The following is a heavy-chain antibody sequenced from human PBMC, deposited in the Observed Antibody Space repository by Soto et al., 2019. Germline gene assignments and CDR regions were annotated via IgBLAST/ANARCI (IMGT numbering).Heavy chain of an antibody. Sequence: GGSLRLSCAASGFTFSSYSMNWVRQVPGKGLEWVSYISSSSSTIYYADSVKGRFTISRDNAKNSLYLQMNSLRAEDTAVYYCARARLLWFGDAFDIWGQGTMVTVSS. CDR3: ARARLLWFGDAFDI. V-gene: IGHV3-48*01. J-gene: IGHJ3*02. CDR1: GFTFSSYS. D-gene: IGHD3-10*01. CDR2: ISSSSSTI.